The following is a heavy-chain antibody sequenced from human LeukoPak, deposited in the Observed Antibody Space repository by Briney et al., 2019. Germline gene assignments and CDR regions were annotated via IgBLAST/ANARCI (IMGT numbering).Heavy chain of an antibody. CDR3: ARRVLGDFWSGYSFYFDY. Sequence: SETLSLTCTVSGGSISSSSYYWGWIRQPPGKGLEWIGSIYYSGSTYYNPSLKSRVTISVDTSKNQFSLKLSSVTAADTAVYYCARRVLGDFWSGYSFYFDYWGQGTLVTVSS. CDR2: IYYSGST. J-gene: IGHJ4*02. V-gene: IGHV4-39*01. D-gene: IGHD3-3*01. CDR1: GGSISSSSYY.